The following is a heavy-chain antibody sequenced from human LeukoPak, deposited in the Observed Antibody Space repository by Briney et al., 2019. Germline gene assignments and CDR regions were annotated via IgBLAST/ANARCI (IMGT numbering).Heavy chain of an antibody. Sequence: SETLSLTCTVSGGSSGAIRSYYWTWVRQPPGKGLEWIGRMYYHGYTHYNPSLKSRVTISIDTSKSQFSLNLSSVTDADTAVYYCARAAAGLGNWFDPWGQGTLVTVSS. V-gene: IGHV4-59*01. CDR1: GGSSGAIRSYY. D-gene: IGHD6-13*01. CDR3: ARAAAGLGNWFDP. J-gene: IGHJ5*02. CDR2: MYYHGYT.